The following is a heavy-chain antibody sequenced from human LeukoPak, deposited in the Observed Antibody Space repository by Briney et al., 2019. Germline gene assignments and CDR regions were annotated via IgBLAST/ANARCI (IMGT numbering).Heavy chain of an antibody. J-gene: IGHJ4*02. CDR2: ITSDQSNV. Sequence: GGSLRLSCAASGFIFSDYSMNWVRQAPGKGLEWVSAITSDQSNVWYADSVKGRFTISGDNAKDTVYLQMNSLRAEDTAVYYCARVSIGWYSFDYWGQGTLVTVSS. CDR1: GFIFSDYS. D-gene: IGHD6-19*01. V-gene: IGHV3-21*01. CDR3: ARVSIGWYSFDY.